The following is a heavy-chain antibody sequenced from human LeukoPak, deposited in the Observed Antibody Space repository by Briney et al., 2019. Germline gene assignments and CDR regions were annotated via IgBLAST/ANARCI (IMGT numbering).Heavy chain of an antibody. CDR1: GGSVSSGSYY. V-gene: IGHV4-61*01. J-gene: IGHJ1*01. D-gene: IGHD3-22*01. CDR2: IYYSGST. Sequence: PSETLSLTCTVSGGSVSSGSYYWSWIRQPPGKGLEWIGYIYYSGSTNYNPSLKSRVTISVDTSKNQFSLKLSSVTAADTAVYYCARGYDGSGYYAEYFQHWGQGTLVTVSS. CDR3: ARGYDGSGYYAEYFQH.